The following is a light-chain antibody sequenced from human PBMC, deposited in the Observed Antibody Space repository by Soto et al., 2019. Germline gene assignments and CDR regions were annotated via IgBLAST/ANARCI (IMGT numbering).Light chain of an antibody. V-gene: IGLV2-14*01. CDR2: DVS. Sequence: QSALTQPASVSGSPGQSIAISCTGTSSDVGGYNYVSWYQQHPGKAPKLMIYDVSNRPSGVSNRFSGSKSGNTASLPISGLQDEDEDDYYCSSYTTSSTYVFGTGTKLTVL. J-gene: IGLJ1*01. CDR1: SSDVGGYNY. CDR3: SSYTTSSTYV.